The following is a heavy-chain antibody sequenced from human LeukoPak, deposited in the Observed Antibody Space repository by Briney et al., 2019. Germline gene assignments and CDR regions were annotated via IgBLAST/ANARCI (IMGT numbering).Heavy chain of an antibody. V-gene: IGHV1-2*02. CDR3: ARDPITMIVTPYYYYMDV. CDR2: INPNSGGT. D-gene: IGHD3-22*01. CDR1: GYTFTGYY. Sequence: ASVKVSCKASGYTFTGYYMHWVRQAPGQGLEWMGWINPNSGGTNYAQKFQGRVTMTRDTSISTAYMELSRLRSDDTAVYYWARDPITMIVTPYYYYMDVWGKGTTVTVSS. J-gene: IGHJ6*03.